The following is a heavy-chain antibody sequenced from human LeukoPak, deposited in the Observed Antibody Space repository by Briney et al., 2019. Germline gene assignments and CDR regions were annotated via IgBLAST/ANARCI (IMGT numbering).Heavy chain of an antibody. D-gene: IGHD6-13*01. Sequence: GGSLRLSCAASGFTFSSYSMNWVRQAPGKGLEWVSSISSSSSYIYYADSVKGRFTISRDNAKNSLYLQMNSLRAEDTAVYYCARDLGYSSSWYVRTEISYWGQGTLVTVSS. CDR2: ISSSSSYI. V-gene: IGHV3-21*01. J-gene: IGHJ4*02. CDR3: ARDLGYSSSWYVRTEISY. CDR1: GFTFSSYS.